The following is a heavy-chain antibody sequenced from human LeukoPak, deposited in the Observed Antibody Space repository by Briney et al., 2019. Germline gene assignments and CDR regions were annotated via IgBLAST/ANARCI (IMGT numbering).Heavy chain of an antibody. Sequence: SETLSLTCTVSGGSISSYYWSWIRQPPGKGLEWIGYIYYSGSTNYNPSLKSRVTISVDTSKNQFSLKLSSVTAADTAVYYCARPLSVTFWGVIDPWFDPWGQGTLVTVSS. J-gene: IGHJ5*02. CDR3: ARPLSVTFWGVIDPWFDP. CDR1: GGSISSYY. D-gene: IGHD3-16*02. CDR2: IYYSGST. V-gene: IGHV4-59*08.